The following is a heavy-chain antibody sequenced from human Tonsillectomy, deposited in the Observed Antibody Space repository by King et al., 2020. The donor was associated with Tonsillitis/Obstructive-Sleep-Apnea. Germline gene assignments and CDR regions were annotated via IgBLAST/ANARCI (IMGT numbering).Heavy chain of an antibody. CDR2: ISSSGNTI. J-gene: IGHJ4*02. CDR3: ARGDDYIWGSYRYFFDY. CDR1: GFTFSSYE. V-gene: IGHV3-48*03. D-gene: IGHD3-16*02. Sequence: QLVQSGGGLVQPGGSLRLSCAASGFTFSSYEMNWVRQAPGKGLEWVSYISSSGNTIYYADSVKGRFTISRDNAKNSLYLQMNSLRGEDTAVYYCARGDDYIWGSYRYFFDYWGQGTLVTVSS.